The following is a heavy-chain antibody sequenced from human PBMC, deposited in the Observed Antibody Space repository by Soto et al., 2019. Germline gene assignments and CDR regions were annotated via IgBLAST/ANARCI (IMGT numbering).Heavy chain of an antibody. D-gene: IGHD5-18*01. J-gene: IGHJ4*02. Sequence: QLQLQESGPGLVKPSETLSLTCTVSGGSINNNNYYWDWIRQPPGKGLEWIGSIFYSGTTYYHPSLESRVAISVDTSKNQFSLTLSSVTAADTAVYYCTRRAYRYGAADYWGQGTLATVSS. CDR2: IFYSGTT. CDR1: GGSINNNNYY. CDR3: TRRAYRYGAADY. V-gene: IGHV4-39*01.